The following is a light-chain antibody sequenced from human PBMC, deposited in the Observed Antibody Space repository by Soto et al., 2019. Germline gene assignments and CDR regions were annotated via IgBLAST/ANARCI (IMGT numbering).Light chain of an antibody. CDR3: QQYRSSGT. V-gene: IGKV3-20*01. CDR2: GAS. CDR1: HSVSNNY. J-gene: IGKJ1*01. Sequence: EIVMAPCRGSVSISVVAVSLQKCRASHSVSNNYLAWYQQKPGQAPRLLIYGASNRATGVPDRFIASGSGKAFTITISSLHPEEFAVYYCQQYRSSGTLGQGTKVDIK.